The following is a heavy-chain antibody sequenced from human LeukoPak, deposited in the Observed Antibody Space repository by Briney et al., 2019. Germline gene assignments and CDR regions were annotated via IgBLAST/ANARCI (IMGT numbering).Heavy chain of an antibody. V-gene: IGHV4-34*01. J-gene: IGHJ3*02. CDR1: GGFFSGYY. CDR2: INHSGST. CDR3: ARMTLHHAFDI. Sequence: PSETLSLTCAVYGGFFSGYYWSWIRQPPGKGLEWIGEINHSGSTNYNPSLKSRVTISVDTSKNQFSLKLSSVTAADTAVYYCARMTLHHAFDIWGQGTMVTVSS.